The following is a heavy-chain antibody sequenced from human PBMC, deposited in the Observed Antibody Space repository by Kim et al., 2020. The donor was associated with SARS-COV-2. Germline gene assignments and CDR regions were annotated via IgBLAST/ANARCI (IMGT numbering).Heavy chain of an antibody. CDR3: AGGGYSSSWYDY. CDR2: IWYDGSNK. D-gene: IGHD6-13*01. Sequence: GGSLRLSCAASGFTFSSYGMHWVRQAPGKGLEWVAVIWYDGSNKYYADSVKGRFTISRDNSKNTLYLQMNSLRAEDTAVYYCAGGGYSSSWYDYWGQGTLVTVSS. V-gene: IGHV3-33*01. CDR1: GFTFSSYG. J-gene: IGHJ4*02.